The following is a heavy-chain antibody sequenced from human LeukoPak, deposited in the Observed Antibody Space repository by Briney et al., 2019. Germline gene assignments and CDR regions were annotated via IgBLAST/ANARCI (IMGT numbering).Heavy chain of an antibody. CDR1: GFTVNRKS. V-gene: IGHV3-66*01. D-gene: IGHD1-14*01. Sequence: TGGSLRLSCAASGFTVNRKSMTWVRQAPGKGLEWVSFIYTGGNTYYADSVKGRFTVSRDNSKNTMSVQMDDLRAEDTAVYYCTRYNNDHFDYWGQGTLVTVSS. CDR2: IYTGGNT. J-gene: IGHJ4*02. CDR3: TRYNNDHFDY.